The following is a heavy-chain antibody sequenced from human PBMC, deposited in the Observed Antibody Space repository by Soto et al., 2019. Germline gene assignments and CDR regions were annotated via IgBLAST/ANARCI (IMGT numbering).Heavy chain of an antibody. D-gene: IGHD3-22*01. CDR2: ISGSSGST. CDR3: AKGDYYDSSPFDY. Sequence: LSLTCAASGFPFSSYAMSWVRQAPGKGLEWVSAISGSSGSTYYADSVKGRFTISRDNSKNTLYLQMNSLRAEDTAVYYCAKGDYYDSSPFDYWGQGTLVTVSS. CDR1: GFPFSSYA. J-gene: IGHJ4*02. V-gene: IGHV3-23*01.